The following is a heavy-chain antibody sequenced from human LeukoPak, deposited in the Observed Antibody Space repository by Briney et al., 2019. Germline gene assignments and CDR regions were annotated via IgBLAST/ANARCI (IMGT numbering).Heavy chain of an antibody. Sequence: PGGSLRLSCAASGFTFDDYAMHWVRQAPGKGLEWVSGISWNSGSIGYADSVKGRFTISRDNAKNSLYLRMNSLRAEDMALYYCAKSSSAAAGSAWFDPWGQGTLVTVSS. V-gene: IGHV3-9*03. CDR1: GFTFDDYA. D-gene: IGHD6-13*01. CDR3: AKSSSAAAGSAWFDP. CDR2: ISWNSGSI. J-gene: IGHJ5*02.